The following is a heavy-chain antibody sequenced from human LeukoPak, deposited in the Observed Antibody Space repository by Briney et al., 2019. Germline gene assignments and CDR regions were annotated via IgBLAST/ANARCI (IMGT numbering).Heavy chain of an antibody. J-gene: IGHJ4*02. CDR1: GFTFYDYG. V-gene: IGHV3-20*04. D-gene: IGHD5-24*01. CDR3: ARDLGKFEVATSGLGY. Sequence: GGSLRLSCAASGFTFYDYGMSWVRQAPGKGLEWVSGINWNGGSTGYADSVKGRFTISRDNAKNSLYLQMNSLRAEDTALYYCARDLGKFEVATSGLGYWGQGTLVTVSS. CDR2: INWNGGST.